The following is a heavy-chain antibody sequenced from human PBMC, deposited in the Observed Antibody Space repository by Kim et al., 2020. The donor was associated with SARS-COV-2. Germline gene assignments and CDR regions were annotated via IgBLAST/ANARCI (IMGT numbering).Heavy chain of an antibody. V-gene: IGHV1-24*01. CDR2: FDPEDGET. CDR1: GYTLTELS. D-gene: IGHD6-13*01. J-gene: IGHJ4*02. CDR3: ATVKNSSWYPFAY. Sequence: ASVKVSCKVSGYTLTELSMHWVRQAPGKGLEGMGGFDPEDGETIYAQKFQGRATMTEDTSPDTAYMELSSLRSGDTPVYYFATVKNSSWYPFAYWGQGTL.